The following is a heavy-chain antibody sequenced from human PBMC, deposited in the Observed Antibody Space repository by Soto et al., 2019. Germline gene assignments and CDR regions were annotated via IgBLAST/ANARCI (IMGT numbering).Heavy chain of an antibody. CDR1: GFTFSNAW. Sequence: GGSLRLSCAASGFTFSNAWMSWVRPAPGKGLEWVGRIKSKTDGGTTDYAAPVKGRFTISRDDSKNTLYLQMNSLKTEDTAVYYCTTDLAAVAGDYWGQGTLVTVSS. CDR3: TTDLAAVAGDY. D-gene: IGHD6-19*01. V-gene: IGHV3-15*01. CDR2: IKSKTDGGTT. J-gene: IGHJ4*02.